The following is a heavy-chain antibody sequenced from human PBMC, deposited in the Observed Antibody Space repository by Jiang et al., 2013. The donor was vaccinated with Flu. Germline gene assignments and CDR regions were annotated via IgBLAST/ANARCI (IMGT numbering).Heavy chain of an antibody. CDR1: SVSSNSAA. D-gene: IGHD6-19*01. CDR2: TYYRSKWYN. V-gene: IGHV6-1*01. Sequence: SVSSNSAAWNWIRQSPSRGLEWLGRTYYRSKWYNDYAVSVKSRITINPDTSKNQFSLQLNSVTPEDTAVYYCARARSSSGSYYFDYWGQGTLVTVSS. CDR3: ARARSSSGSYYFDY. J-gene: IGHJ4*02.